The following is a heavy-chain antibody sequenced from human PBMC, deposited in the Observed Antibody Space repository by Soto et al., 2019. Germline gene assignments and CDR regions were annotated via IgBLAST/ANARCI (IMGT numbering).Heavy chain of an antibody. CDR3: ARDIALAGYNWFDP. D-gene: IGHD6-19*01. V-gene: IGHV4-59*01. CDR1: GGSISSYY. J-gene: IGHJ5*02. Sequence: PSETLSLTCTVSGGSISSYYWSWIRQPPGKGLEWIGYIYYSGSTNYNPSLKSRVTISVDTSKNQFSLKLSSVTAADTAVYYCARDIALAGYNWFDPWGQGTLVTVSS. CDR2: IYYSGST.